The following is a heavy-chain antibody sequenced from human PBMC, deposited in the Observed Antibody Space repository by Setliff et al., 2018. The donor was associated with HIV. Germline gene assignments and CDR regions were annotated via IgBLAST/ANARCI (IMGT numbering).Heavy chain of an antibody. CDR1: GFTFGDYA. J-gene: IGHJ3*02. CDR2: ISYDGSYK. V-gene: IGHV3-30*04. D-gene: IGHD4-4*01. Sequence: PGGSLRLSCAASGFTFGDYAIHWVRQAPGKGLEWVAVISYDGSYKNYAESVKGRFTISRDNSKNTLYVQMNSLRADDTAIYYCVRDLTTIVTRKVFDIWGQGTMVPVSS. CDR3: VRDLTTIVTRKVFDI.